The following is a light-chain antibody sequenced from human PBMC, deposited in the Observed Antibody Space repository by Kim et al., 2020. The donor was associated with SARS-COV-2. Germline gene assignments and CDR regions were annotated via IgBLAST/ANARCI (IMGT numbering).Light chain of an antibody. Sequence: SPGERATLSCRASQSVSSNLAWYQQKPGQAPRLLIYGASTRATGIPARFSGSGSGTEFTLTISSLQSEDFAVYYCQQYNNWPSITFGPGTKVDIK. CDR1: QSVSSN. CDR3: QQYNNWPSIT. CDR2: GAS. J-gene: IGKJ3*01. V-gene: IGKV3-15*01.